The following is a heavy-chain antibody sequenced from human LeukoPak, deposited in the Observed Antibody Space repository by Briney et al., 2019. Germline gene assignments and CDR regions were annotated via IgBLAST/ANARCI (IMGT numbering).Heavy chain of an antibody. J-gene: IGHJ6*02. D-gene: IGHD4-17*01. CDR2: ITGSGGST. CDR1: GFTFSSYA. V-gene: IGHV3-23*01. Sequence: GGSLRLSCAASGFTFSSYAMSWVRQAQGKGLEWVSAITGSGGSTYYADSVKGRFTISRDNSKNTLYLQMNSLRAEDTAVYYCAGAYGNYDYGMDVWGQGTTVTVSS. CDR3: AGAYGNYDYGMDV.